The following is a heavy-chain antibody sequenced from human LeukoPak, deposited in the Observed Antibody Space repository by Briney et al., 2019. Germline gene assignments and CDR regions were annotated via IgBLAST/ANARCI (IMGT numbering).Heavy chain of an antibody. V-gene: IGHV3-21*01. CDR3: ARDHSSSGWYNWFDP. D-gene: IGHD6-19*01. CDR2: ISSSSSSYI. CDR1: GFTFSSYS. Sequence: GGSLRLSCAASGFTFSSYSMNWVRQAPGKGLEWVSSISSSSSSYIYYADSVKGRFTISRDNAKNSLYLQMNSLRAEDTAVYYCARDHSSSGWYNWFDPWGQGTLVTVSS. J-gene: IGHJ5*02.